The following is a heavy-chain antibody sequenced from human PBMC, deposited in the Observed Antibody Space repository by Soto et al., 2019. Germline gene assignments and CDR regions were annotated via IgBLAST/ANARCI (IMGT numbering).Heavy chain of an antibody. CDR1: GFTFTSYA. CDR3: AKVAAAGLRAWFDP. V-gene: IGHV3-23*01. J-gene: IGHJ5*02. D-gene: IGHD6-13*01. CDR2: ISGSGGST. Sequence: EVQLLESGGGLVQPGGSLRLSCAASGFTFTSYAKSWVRQAPGKGLEWVSAISGSGGSTFYADSVKGRFTISRDNSKNKVYLQMDSLRAEDTAVYYCAKVAAAGLRAWFDPWGQGTLVTVSS.